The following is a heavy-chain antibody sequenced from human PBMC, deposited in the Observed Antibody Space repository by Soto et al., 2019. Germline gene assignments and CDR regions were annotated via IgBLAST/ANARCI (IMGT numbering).Heavy chain of an antibody. CDR2: IYYSGST. CDR3: ARDFRSSWPYYYYGMDV. V-gene: IGHV4-59*01. Sequence: QVQLQESGPGLVKPSETLSLTCTVSGGSISSYYWSWIRQPPGKGLEWIGYIYYSGSTNYNPSLNSRVTISVDTSKNQFSLQLSSVTAADTAVYYWARDFRSSWPYYYYGMDVWGQGTTVTVSS. J-gene: IGHJ6*02. D-gene: IGHD6-13*01. CDR1: GGSISSYY.